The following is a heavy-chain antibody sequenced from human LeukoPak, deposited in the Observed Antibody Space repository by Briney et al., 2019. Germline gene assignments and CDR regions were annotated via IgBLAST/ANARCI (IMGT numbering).Heavy chain of an antibody. D-gene: IGHD3-10*01. CDR1: GFTFSNYA. CDR2: ISYDDTNK. J-gene: IGHJ6*03. CDR3: ARMHSGSYSLYYYYYMDV. V-gene: IGHV3-30*04. Sequence: PGGSLRLSCAASGFTFSNYALHWVRQAPGKGLEWVAVISYDDTNKYYVDSVKGRFTISRDNSKNTLYLQMNSLRAEDTAVYYCARMHSGSYSLYYYYYMDVWAKGTTVTISS.